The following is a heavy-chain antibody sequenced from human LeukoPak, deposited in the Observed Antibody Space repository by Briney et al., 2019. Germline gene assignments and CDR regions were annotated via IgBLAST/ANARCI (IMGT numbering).Heavy chain of an antibody. J-gene: IGHJ6*03. CDR3: ARDGHFAPLRYYYYMDV. CDR1: GFTFSSYW. CDR2: IKQDGSEK. D-gene: IGHD3-3*02. V-gene: IGHV3-7*01. Sequence: GGSLRLSCAASGFTFSSYWMSWVRQAPGKGLEWVANIKQDGSEKYYVDSVKGRFTISRDNAKSSLYLQMNSLRAEDTAVYYCARDGHFAPLRYYYYMDVWGKGTTVTISS.